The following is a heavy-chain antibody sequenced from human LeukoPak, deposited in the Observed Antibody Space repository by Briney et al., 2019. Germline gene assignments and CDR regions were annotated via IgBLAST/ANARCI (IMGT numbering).Heavy chain of an antibody. J-gene: IGHJ5*02. CDR3: ARRMLWFGDHWFDP. CDR1: GGSISSSNYY. V-gene: IGHV4-39*01. D-gene: IGHD3-10*01. Sequence: PSETLSLTCTVSGGSISSSNYYWGWIRQPPGKGLEWIGSIYYSGSTYYNPSLKSRVTISVDTSKNQFSLKLSSVTAADTAVYYCARRMLWFGDHWFDPWGQGTLVTVSS. CDR2: IYYSGST.